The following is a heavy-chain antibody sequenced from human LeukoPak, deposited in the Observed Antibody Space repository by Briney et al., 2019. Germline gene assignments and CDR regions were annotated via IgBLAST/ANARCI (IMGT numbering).Heavy chain of an antibody. D-gene: IGHD4-23*01. CDR3: AREPHYGGNFHWYFDL. Sequence: SETLSLTCAVPGGSFSGYLWSWLRQPPGKGLEWVGEINYNGEITNYNPSLKSRVTISVDTSKNQFSLKLSSVTAADTAVYYCAREPHYGGNFHWYFDLWGRGTLVTVSS. CDR2: INYNGEIT. J-gene: IGHJ2*01. CDR1: GGSFSGYL. V-gene: IGHV4-34*01.